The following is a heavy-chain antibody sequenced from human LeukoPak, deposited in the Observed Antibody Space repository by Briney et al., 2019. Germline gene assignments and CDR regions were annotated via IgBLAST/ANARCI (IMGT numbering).Heavy chain of an antibody. CDR2: ISGRGGGT. Sequence: PGGSLRLSCAASGFTFSSFAMSWVRRAPGKGLEWVSTISGRGGGTYYADSVKGRFTISRDNSKNTLYLQMNSLRAEDTAVYYCASQGYCSGGTCYSNYWGRGTLVTVSS. CDR1: GFTFSSFA. D-gene: IGHD2-15*01. J-gene: IGHJ4*02. CDR3: ASQGYCSGGTCYSNY. V-gene: IGHV3-23*01.